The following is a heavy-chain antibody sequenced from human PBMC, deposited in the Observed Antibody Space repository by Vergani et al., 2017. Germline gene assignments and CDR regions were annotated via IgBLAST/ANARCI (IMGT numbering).Heavy chain of an antibody. Sequence: EVQLVESGGVVVQPGGSLRLSCAASGFTFDDYAMHWVRQAPGKGLEWVSLISWDGGSTYYADSVKGRFTISRENDKNSLFLQMNSLRPDDTAVYFCVRHEVGRLDPSDNWGQGTLVTVSS. D-gene: IGHD1-1*01. V-gene: IGHV3-43D*03. J-gene: IGHJ4*02. CDR2: ISWDGGST. CDR3: VRHEVGRLDPSDN. CDR1: GFTFDDYA.